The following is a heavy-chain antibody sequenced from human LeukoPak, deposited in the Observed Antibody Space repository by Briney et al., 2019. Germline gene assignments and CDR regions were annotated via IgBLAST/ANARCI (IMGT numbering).Heavy chain of an antibody. CDR2: IYYSGST. CDR3: ARDVTYGDYNYVLHWFDP. Sequence: SETLSLTCTVSGVSISSYYWSWIRQPPGKGLEWIGYIYYSGSTHYNPSLKSRVTISVDTSKNQFSLKLSSVTAADTAVYYCARDVTYGDYNYVLHWFDPWGQGTLVTVSS. V-gene: IGHV4-59*01. D-gene: IGHD4-17*01. J-gene: IGHJ5*02. CDR1: GVSISSYY.